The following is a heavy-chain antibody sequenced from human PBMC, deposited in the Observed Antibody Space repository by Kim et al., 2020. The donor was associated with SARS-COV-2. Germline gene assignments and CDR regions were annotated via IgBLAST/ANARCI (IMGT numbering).Heavy chain of an antibody. D-gene: IGHD3-22*01. CDR1: GYTFTSYY. J-gene: IGHJ6*01. CDR2: INTNSGSP. Sequence: ASVKVSCKASGYTFTSYYMHWVRQAPGQGLEWMGIINTNSGSPTYAQSFQGRVTLTLDTSTSTAYLQLSSLRAEDTAVYYCARDGAMLVGGHYWYYGIDV. V-gene: IGHV1-46*01. CDR3: ARDGAMLVGGHYWYYGIDV.